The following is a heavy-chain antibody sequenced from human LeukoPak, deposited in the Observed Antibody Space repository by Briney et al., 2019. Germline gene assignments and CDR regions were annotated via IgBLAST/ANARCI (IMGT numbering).Heavy chain of an antibody. CDR2: KRYSGST. CDR1: YGSISSSSYY. Sequence: SETLSLTCTVSYGSISSSSYYWGWIRQPPGKGLEWIGFKRYSGSTYYNPSLKSRVTISVDTSKKQFSLKLSSVTAADTAIYYCARHEYYDTLTGRNRYFDLWGRGTLVTLSS. D-gene: IGHD3-9*01. J-gene: IGHJ2*01. V-gene: IGHV4-39*01. CDR3: ARHEYYDTLTGRNRYFDL.